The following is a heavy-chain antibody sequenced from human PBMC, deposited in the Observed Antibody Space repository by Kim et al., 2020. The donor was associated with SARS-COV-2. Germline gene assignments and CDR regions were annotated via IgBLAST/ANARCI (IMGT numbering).Heavy chain of an antibody. CDR3: ARDSSWNNNWFDP. V-gene: IGHV6-1*01. Sequence: YAVSVKSRIPINPDTSKNQFSLQLNSVTPEDTAVYYCARDSSWNNNWFDPWGQGTLVTVSS. D-gene: IGHD6-13*01. J-gene: IGHJ5*02.